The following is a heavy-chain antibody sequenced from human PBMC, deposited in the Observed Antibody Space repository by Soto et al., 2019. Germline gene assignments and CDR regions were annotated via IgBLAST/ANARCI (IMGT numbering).Heavy chain of an antibody. J-gene: IGHJ3*02. V-gene: IGHV1-18*01. CDR3: AREYSSSWYGYDAFDI. D-gene: IGHD6-13*01. Sequence: ASVKVSCKASGYTFTSYGISWVRQAPGQGLEWMGWISAYNGNTNYAQKLQGRVTVTTDTSTSTAYMELSSLRSEDTAVYYCAREYSSSWYGYDAFDIWGQGTMVTVSS. CDR1: GYTFTSYG. CDR2: ISAYNGNT.